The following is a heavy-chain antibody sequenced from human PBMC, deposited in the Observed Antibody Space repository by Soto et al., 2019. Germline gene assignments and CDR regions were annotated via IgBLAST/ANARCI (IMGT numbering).Heavy chain of an antibody. CDR1: GFTFSSYA. CDR2: ISGSGGST. V-gene: IGHV3-23*01. Sequence: EVQLLESGGGLVQPGGSLRLSCAASGFTFSSYAMSWVHQAPGKGLEWVSAISGSGGSTYYADSVKGRFTISRDNSKHTLYLQMNSLRAEDTAVYYCAKEGGYCSSTSCYGRVYYWGQGTLVTVSS. J-gene: IGHJ4*02. D-gene: IGHD2-2*03. CDR3: AKEGGYCSSTSCYGRVYY.